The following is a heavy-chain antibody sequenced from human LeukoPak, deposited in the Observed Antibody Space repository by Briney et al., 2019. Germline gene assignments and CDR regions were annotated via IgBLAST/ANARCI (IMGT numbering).Heavy chain of an antibody. CDR3: AKDVSPYCRNGISYRRKAGFDY. V-gene: IGHV3-23*01. J-gene: IGHJ4*02. CDR2: ISGDIT. D-gene: IGHD2-8*01. CDR1: AFTLSNYG. Sequence: GGSLRLSCTASAFTLSNYGMNWVRQAPGRGLEWVSGISGDITYYSDSVKGRFTISRDNSKNTLYVQMNSLRVEDTAVYYCAKDVSPYCRNGISYRRKAGFDYWGQGTLVTVSS.